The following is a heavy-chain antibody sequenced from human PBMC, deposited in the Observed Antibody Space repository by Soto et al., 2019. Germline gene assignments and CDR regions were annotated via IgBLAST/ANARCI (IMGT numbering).Heavy chain of an antibody. CDR2: IKQDGSEK. J-gene: IGHJ4*02. D-gene: IGHD6-19*01. Sequence: GGSLRLSCAASGFTFSSYWMSWVRQAPGKGLEWVANIKQDGSEKYYVDSVKGRFTISRDNAKNSLYLQMNSLRAEDTAVYYCARVGIAVAGLGFDYFDYWGQGTLVTVSS. CDR1: GFTFSSYW. CDR3: ARVGIAVAGLGFDYFDY. V-gene: IGHV3-7*05.